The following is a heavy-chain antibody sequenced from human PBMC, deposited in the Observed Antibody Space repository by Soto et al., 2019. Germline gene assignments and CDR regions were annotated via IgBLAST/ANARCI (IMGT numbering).Heavy chain of an antibody. D-gene: IGHD3-10*01. Sequence: GGSLRLSCAASGFTFGSYWMSWVRQAPGKGLEWLATIKMDASEKKYVDSVKGRSTMSRDDAKNSLYLQMDSLRAEDTAVYYCARDSGYCSGASVNHYLDYCGHGTLVTVCS. CDR3: ARDSGYCSGASVNHYLDY. V-gene: IGHV3-7*01. CDR2: IKMDASEK. CDR1: GFTFGSYW. J-gene: IGHJ4*01.